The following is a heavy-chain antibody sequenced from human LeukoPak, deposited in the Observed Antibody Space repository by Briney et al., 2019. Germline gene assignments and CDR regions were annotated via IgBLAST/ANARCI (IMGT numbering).Heavy chain of an antibody. J-gene: IGHJ4*02. CDR2: VKQDGSEK. Sequence: PGGSLRLSCAASGFSFTSYWMSWVRQAPGRGLEWVANVKQDGSEKHYVDSLRGRFTISRDNAKNSLYLQMNSLRAEDTAVYYCASGSMKYQLLYGPTGTTDYWGQGTLVTVSS. D-gene: IGHD2-2*02. CDR1: GFSFTSYW. CDR3: ASGSMKYQLLYGPTGTTDY. V-gene: IGHV3-7*01.